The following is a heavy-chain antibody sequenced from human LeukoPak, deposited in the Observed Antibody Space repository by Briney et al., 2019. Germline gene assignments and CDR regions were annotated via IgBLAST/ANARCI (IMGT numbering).Heavy chain of an antibody. Sequence: GRSLRLSCAASGFTFSSYGMQWVRQAPGKGLEWVAVISYDGSNKYYADSVKGRFTISRDNSKNTLYLQMNSLRAEDTAVYYCAKGDCSSTSCYTNWFDPWGQGTLVTVSS. V-gene: IGHV3-30*18. CDR2: ISYDGSNK. D-gene: IGHD2-2*01. CDR3: AKGDCSSTSCYTNWFDP. CDR1: GFTFSSYG. J-gene: IGHJ5*02.